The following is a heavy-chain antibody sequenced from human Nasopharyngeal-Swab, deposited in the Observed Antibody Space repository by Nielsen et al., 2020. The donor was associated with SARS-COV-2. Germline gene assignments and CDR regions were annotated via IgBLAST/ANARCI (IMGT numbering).Heavy chain of an antibody. J-gene: IGHJ4*02. CDR2: IRSKAYGGTT. D-gene: IGHD5-18*01. CDR3: TRDGYSYGPYYFDY. V-gene: IGHV3-49*04. CDR1: GFTFGDYA. Sequence: GESLKISCTASGFTFGDYAMSWVRQAPGKGLEWVGFIRSKAYGGTTEYAASVKGRFTILRDDSKSIAYLQMNSLKTEDTAVYYCTRDGYSYGPYYFDYWGQGTLVTVSS.